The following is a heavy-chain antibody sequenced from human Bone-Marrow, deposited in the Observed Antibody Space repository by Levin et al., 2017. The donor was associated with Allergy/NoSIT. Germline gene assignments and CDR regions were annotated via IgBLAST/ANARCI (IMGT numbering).Heavy chain of an antibody. CDR3: ARYLHDSRGYYVGSGMDV. V-gene: IGHV3-30-3*01. CDR2: VSYDGSDK. J-gene: IGHJ6*02. CDR1: EFTFSNYV. Sequence: RTGGSLRLSCAASEFTFSNYVMHWVRQAPGKGLEWMAAVSYDGSDKYYADSVKGRFTISRDNSKNTLYLQMNSLRPEDTAVYYCARYLHDSRGYYVGSGMDVWGQGTTVTVSS. D-gene: IGHD3-22*01.